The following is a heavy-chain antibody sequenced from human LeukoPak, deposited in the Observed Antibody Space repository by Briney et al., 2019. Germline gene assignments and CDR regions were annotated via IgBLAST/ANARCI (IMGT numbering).Heavy chain of an antibody. J-gene: IGHJ6*02. CDR2: IKQDGSEK. CDR1: GFTFSSYW. Sequence: GGSLRLSCAASGFTFSSYWMSWVRQAPGKGLGWVANIKQDGSEKYYVDSVKGRFTISRDNAKNSLYLQMNSLRAEDTAVYYCARAGGPDIDYYYGMDVWGQGTTVTVSS. D-gene: IGHD1-26*01. CDR3: ARAGGPDIDYYYGMDV. V-gene: IGHV3-7*04.